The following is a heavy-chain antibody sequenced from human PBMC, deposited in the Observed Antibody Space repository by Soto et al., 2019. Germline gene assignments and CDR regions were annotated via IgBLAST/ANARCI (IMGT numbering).Heavy chain of an antibody. CDR1: GGTFSSYA. CDR2: IIPIFGTA. D-gene: IGHD3-22*01. J-gene: IGHJ3*02. Sequence: ASVKVSCKASGGTFSSYAISWVRQAPGQGLEWMGGIIPIFGTANYAQKFQGRVTITADESTSTAYMELSSLRSEDTAVYYCARGYYDSRARGAFDIWGQGTMVTVSS. V-gene: IGHV1-69*13. CDR3: ARGYYDSRARGAFDI.